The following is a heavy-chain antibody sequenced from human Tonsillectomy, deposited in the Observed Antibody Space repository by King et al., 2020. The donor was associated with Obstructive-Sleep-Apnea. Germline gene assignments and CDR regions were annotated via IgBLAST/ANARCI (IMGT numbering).Heavy chain of an antibody. CDR3: ARAQIVVVPAAIIFFDY. Sequence: QLQESGPGLVKPSQTLSLTCTVSGGSISSGDYYWSWIRQPPGKGLEWIGYIYYSGSTYYNPSLKSRVTISVDTSKNQFSLKLSSVTAADTAVYYCARAQIVVVPAAIIFFDYWGQGTLVTVSS. CDR2: IYYSGST. CDR1: GGSISSGDYY. D-gene: IGHD2-2*01. J-gene: IGHJ4*02. V-gene: IGHV4-30-4*01.